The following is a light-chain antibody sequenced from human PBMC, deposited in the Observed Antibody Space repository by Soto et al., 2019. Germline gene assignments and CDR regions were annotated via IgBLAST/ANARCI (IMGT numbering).Light chain of an antibody. V-gene: IGKV3-15*01. J-gene: IGKJ2*01. CDR2: GAS. Sequence: EIVMTQSPATLSVSPGERATLSCRASQIVSSNLAWYQQKPGQAPRLLIYGASTRATGIPARFSGSGSGTEFTLTISSLQSEDFAVYYCQQSNNWYTFGQGTKLEIK. CDR1: QIVSSN. CDR3: QQSNNWYT.